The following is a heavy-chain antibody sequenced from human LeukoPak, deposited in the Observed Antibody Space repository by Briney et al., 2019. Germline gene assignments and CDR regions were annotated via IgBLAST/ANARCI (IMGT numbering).Heavy chain of an antibody. CDR2: IIPDFGTT. J-gene: IGHJ4*02. Sequence: SVKVSCKASGGTFRSYGIYWVRQAPGQGLECMGGIIPDFGTTNYAQKFQGRVTITADDSTSTAYMELSSVGSEDTAVYFCAREGINGYSHFDYWGQGTLSPSPQ. V-gene: IGHV1-69*13. CDR3: AREGINGYSHFDY. CDR1: GGTFRSYG. D-gene: IGHD5-18*01.